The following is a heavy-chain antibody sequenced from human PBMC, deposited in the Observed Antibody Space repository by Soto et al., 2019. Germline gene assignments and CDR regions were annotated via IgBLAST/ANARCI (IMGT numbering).Heavy chain of an antibody. CDR1: GFTVSSNY. CDR2: IYSGGST. CDR3: ARDHYDILTGYPYDAFDI. V-gene: IGHV3-66*01. Sequence: EVQLVESGGGLVQPGGSLRLSCAASGFTVSSNYMSWVRQAPGKGLEWVSVIYSGGSTYYADSVKGRFTISRDNSKNTLYLQMNSLRAEDTAVYYCARDHYDILTGYPYDAFDIWGQGTMVTASS. D-gene: IGHD3-9*01. J-gene: IGHJ3*02.